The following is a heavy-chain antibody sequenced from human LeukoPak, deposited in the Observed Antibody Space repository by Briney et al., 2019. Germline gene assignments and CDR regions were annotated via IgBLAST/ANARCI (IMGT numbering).Heavy chain of an antibody. CDR3: ARGPANRVVTMVRPKAAYYFDY. CDR1: GWSFSGYY. J-gene: IGHJ4*02. V-gene: IGHV4-34*01. Sequence: SETLSLTCAVYGWSFSGYYWSWIRQPPGKGLEWIGEINHSGSTNYNPSLKSRVTISVDTAKNQFSLKLSSVTAADTAVYYCARGPANRVVTMVRPKAAYYFDYWGQGTLVTVSS. D-gene: IGHD3-10*01. CDR2: INHSGST.